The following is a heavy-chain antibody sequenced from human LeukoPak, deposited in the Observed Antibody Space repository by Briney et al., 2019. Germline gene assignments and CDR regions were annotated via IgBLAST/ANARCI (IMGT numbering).Heavy chain of an antibody. D-gene: IGHD2-15*01. CDR3: AKRGVVIRAVLVVGFHKEAYYFDS. CDR1: GITLSNYG. V-gene: IGHV3-23*01. J-gene: IGHJ4*02. CDR2: ISDRGGST. Sequence: PGGSLRLSCVVSGITLSNYGMSWVPQAPGKGLDWVAGISDRGGSTNYADSVKGRFTISRDNPKSTLYLQMNSLRSEDTGVYFCAKRGVVIRAVLVVGFHKEAYYFDSWGQGALVTVSS.